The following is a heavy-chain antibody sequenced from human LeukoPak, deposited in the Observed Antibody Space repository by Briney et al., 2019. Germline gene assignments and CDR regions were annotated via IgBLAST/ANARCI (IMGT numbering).Heavy chain of an antibody. J-gene: IGHJ2*01. D-gene: IGHD3-10*01. Sequence: SETLSLTCTVSGGSISRYYWSWIRQPPGKGLEWIGYIYTSGSTNYNPSLKSRVIISVDTSKNQFSLKLSSVTAADTAVYYCARLGHGSGSYYIHAGWYFDLWGRGTLVTVSS. V-gene: IGHV4-4*09. CDR2: IYTSGST. CDR3: ARLGHGSGSYYIHAGWYFDL. CDR1: GGSISRYY.